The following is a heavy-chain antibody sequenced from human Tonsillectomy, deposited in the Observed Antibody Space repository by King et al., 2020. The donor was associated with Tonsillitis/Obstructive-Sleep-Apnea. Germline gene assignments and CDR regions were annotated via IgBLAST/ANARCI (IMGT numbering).Heavy chain of an antibody. Sequence: VQLVESGGGLVKPGGSLRLSCAASGFTFSDYYMTWIRQAPGKGLEWVSYSSSLSSYTNYADSVRGRFTISRDKTKNSMYLQMNSLRAEDTAVYYCARESYYDSSGPLDYWGQGTLVTVSS. J-gene: IGHJ4*02. CDR2: SSSLSSYT. CDR1: GFTFSDYY. D-gene: IGHD3-22*01. CDR3: ARESYYDSSGPLDY. V-gene: IGHV3-11*06.